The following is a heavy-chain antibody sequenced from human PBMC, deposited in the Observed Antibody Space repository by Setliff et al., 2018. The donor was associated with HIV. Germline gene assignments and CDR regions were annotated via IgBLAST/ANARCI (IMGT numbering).Heavy chain of an antibody. CDR2: INPSDGTK. CDR1: GYTFTSYD. Sequence: VASVKVSCKASGYTFTSYDINWVRQATGQGLDWMGIINPSDGTKIYAQNFQGRVTMTRDTSTSTVYMELSSLTSGDTAVYYCARVPGGNYYDSSGFTQLYFDYWGQGTLVTVSS. V-gene: IGHV1-46*01. D-gene: IGHD3-22*01. CDR3: ARVPGGNYYDSSGFTQLYFDY. J-gene: IGHJ4*02.